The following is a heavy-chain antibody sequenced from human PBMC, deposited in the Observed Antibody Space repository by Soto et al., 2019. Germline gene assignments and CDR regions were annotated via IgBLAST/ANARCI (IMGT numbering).Heavy chain of an antibody. CDR2: ISGSGGST. D-gene: IGHD3-3*01. J-gene: IGHJ4*02. Sequence: GGSLRLSCAASGFTFSSYAMSWVRQAPGKGLEWVSAISGSGGSTYYADSVKGRFTISTENSKNTLYLQMNSLRAEDTAVYYCSKDLGGDFWSGYNALYSFDYWGQGTLVTVSS. CDR3: SKDLGGDFWSGYNALYSFDY. CDR1: GFTFSSYA. V-gene: IGHV3-23*01.